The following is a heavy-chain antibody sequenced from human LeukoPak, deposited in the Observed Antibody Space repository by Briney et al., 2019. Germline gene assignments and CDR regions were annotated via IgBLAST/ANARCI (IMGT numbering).Heavy chain of an antibody. Sequence: PSGTLSLTCVVSGGSISSHNWWSWVRQPPGKGLEWIGEIYRGGTTNYNPSLKSRVTILVDKSKNQFSLKLSSVTAADTAVYYCARGVWYSFDDWGQGTLVTVSS. V-gene: IGHV4-4*02. J-gene: IGHJ4*02. D-gene: IGHD6-19*01. CDR2: IYRGGTT. CDR1: GGSISSHNW. CDR3: ARGVWYSFDD.